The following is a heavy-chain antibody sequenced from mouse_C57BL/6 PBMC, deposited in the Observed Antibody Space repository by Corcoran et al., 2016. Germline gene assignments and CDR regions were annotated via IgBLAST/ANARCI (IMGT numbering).Heavy chain of an antibody. CDR1: GYTFTDYY. V-gene: IGHV1-19*01. Sequence: EVQLQQSGPVLVKPGASVKMSCKASGYTFTDYYMNWVKQSHGKSLEWIGVINPYNGGTSYNQKFKGKATLTVDKSSSTAYMELNSLTSEDSAVYYCARDDYRAMDYWGQGTSVTVSS. J-gene: IGHJ4*01. CDR3: ARDDYRAMDY. CDR2: INPYNGGT.